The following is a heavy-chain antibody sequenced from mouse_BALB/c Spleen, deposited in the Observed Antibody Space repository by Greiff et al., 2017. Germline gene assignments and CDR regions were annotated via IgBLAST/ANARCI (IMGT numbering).Heavy chain of an antibody. CDR2: IYPGDGDT. Sequence: QVQLQQSGPELVKPGASVKISCKASGYAFSSSWMNWVKQRPGQGLEWIGRIYPGDGDTNYNGKFKGKATLTADKSSSTAYMQLSSLTSVDSAVYFCARYYGNSHFDYWGQGTTLTVSS. D-gene: IGHD2-1*01. J-gene: IGHJ2*01. V-gene: IGHV1-82*01. CDR3: ARYYGNSHFDY. CDR1: GYAFSSSW.